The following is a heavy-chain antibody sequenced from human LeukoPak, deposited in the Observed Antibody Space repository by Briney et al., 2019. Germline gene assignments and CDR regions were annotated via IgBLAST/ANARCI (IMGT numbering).Heavy chain of an antibody. CDR2: MNPNSGNT. V-gene: IGHV1-8*02. D-gene: IGHD2-15*01. Sequence: ASVKVSCKASGYTFTGYYIHWVRQATGQGLEWMGWMNPNSGNTGYAQKFQGRVTMTRNTSISTAYMELSSLRSEDTAVYYCARGPRYCSGGSCYRGGSGMDVWGQGTTVTVSS. J-gene: IGHJ6*02. CDR1: GYTFTGYY. CDR3: ARGPRYCSGGSCYRGGSGMDV.